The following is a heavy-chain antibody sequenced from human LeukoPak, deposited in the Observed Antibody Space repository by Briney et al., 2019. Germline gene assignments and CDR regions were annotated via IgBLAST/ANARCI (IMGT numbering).Heavy chain of an antibody. CDR2: MYNSKRGGI. J-gene: IGHJ4*02. Sequence: SETLSLTCTVPGDSISSYHWSWIRQPPGKGLEWIGYMYNSKRGGINCNPSLRSRVTISEDTSENQFSLKLTSVTAADTAVYYCAATMKRDYGDTNLDYWGQGTLVTVSS. CDR3: AATMKRDYGDTNLDY. D-gene: IGHD4-17*01. CDR1: GDSISSYH. V-gene: IGHV4-59*12.